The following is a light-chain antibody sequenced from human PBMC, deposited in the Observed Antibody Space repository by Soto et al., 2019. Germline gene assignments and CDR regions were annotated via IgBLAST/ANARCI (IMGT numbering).Light chain of an antibody. Sequence: DIQMTQSPSTLSASVGDRVTITCRASQSISSWLAWYQQKPGKAPKLLIDDASSLESGVPSRFSGSGSGTEFTLTISSLQPDDFATYDCQQYNSYPWTFGQGTKVEIK. CDR1: QSISSW. V-gene: IGKV1-5*01. CDR3: QQYNSYPWT. CDR2: DAS. J-gene: IGKJ1*01.